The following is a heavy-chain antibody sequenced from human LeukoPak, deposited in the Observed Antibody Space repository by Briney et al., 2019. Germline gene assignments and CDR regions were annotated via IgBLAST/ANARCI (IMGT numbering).Heavy chain of an antibody. J-gene: IGHJ4*02. V-gene: IGHV3-23*01. CDR1: GFTFTSYV. D-gene: IGHD6-6*01. CDR3: ARDRGTTSSAGYYFDY. Sequence: PGGSLRLSCAASGFTFTSYVINWVRQAPGKGLEWVSGISGSGSTTYFADSVKGRFTISRDNSKNTLYLQMNSLRAEDTAVYYCARDRGTTSSAGYYFDYWGQGTLVTVSS. CDR2: ISGSGSTT.